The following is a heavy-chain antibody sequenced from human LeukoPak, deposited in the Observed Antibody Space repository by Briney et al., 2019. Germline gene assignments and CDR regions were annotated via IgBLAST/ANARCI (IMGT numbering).Heavy chain of an antibody. CDR1: GDSVSSSSAA. J-gene: IGHJ6*04. Sequence: SQTLSLTCAISGDSVSSSSAAWNWIRQSPSRGLEWLGRTYYRSKWYNDYAESVKSRITINLDTSKNQFSLQLNSVTPEDTALYYCATGTTGTGRGLDVWGKGTTVIVSS. D-gene: IGHD1-1*01. V-gene: IGHV6-1*01. CDR3: ATGTTGTGRGLDV. CDR2: TYYRSKWYN.